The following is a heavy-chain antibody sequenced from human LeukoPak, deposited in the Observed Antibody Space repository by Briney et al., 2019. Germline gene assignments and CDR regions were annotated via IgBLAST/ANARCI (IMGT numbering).Heavy chain of an antibody. D-gene: IGHD5-24*01. V-gene: IGHV4-61*10. CDR1: GGSTNSGGYY. CDR3: ARVDDGWGFPTDY. CDR2: IYYSGST. Sequence: SETLSLTCTVSGGSTNSGGYYWSWIRQPAGKGLEWIGYIYYSGSTNYNPSLKSRVTISVDTSKNQFSLKLSSVTAADTAVYYCARVDDGWGFPTDYWGQGTLVTVSS. J-gene: IGHJ4*02.